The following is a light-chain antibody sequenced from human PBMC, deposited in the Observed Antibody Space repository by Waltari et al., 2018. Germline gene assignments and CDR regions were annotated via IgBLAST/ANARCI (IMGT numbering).Light chain of an antibody. CDR3: AAWDDSLSGRV. Sequence: QSVLTQPPSASGTPGQRVTISCSGSRSNIGSNYVYWYQQLPGTAPKLLIYRNNQRPSGVPDRFSGSKSGTSASRAISGLRSEDEADYCCAAWDDSLSGRVFGGGTKVTVL. J-gene: IGLJ3*02. CDR1: RSNIGSNY. V-gene: IGLV1-47*01. CDR2: RNN.